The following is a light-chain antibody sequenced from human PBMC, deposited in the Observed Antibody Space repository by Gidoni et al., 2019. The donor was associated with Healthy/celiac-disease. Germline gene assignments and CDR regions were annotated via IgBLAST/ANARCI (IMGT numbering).Light chain of an antibody. V-gene: IGKV1-39*01. CDR3: QQRYSTPPFT. CDR1: QSISSY. J-gene: IGKJ3*01. Sequence: DIQMTQSPSSLSASVGDRVTITCRASQSISSYLNWYQQKPGKAPKLLIYAASSLQSGVPSRLSGSGSGTDVTITISSMQHEDFATYYCQQRYSTPPFTFGQGTKVDIK. CDR2: AAS.